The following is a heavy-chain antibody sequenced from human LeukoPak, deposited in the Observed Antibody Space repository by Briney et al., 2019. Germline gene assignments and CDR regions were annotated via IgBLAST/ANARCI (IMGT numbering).Heavy chain of an antibody. Sequence: ASVKVSCKASGYTFTSYGISWVRQAPGQGLEWMGWISAYNGNANYAQKLQGRVTMTTDTSTSTAYMELRSLRSDDTAVYYCARGGYSYGGDHDAFDIWGQGTMVTVSS. J-gene: IGHJ3*02. CDR3: ARGGYSYGGDHDAFDI. CDR1: GYTFTSYG. CDR2: ISAYNGNA. D-gene: IGHD5-18*01. V-gene: IGHV1-18*01.